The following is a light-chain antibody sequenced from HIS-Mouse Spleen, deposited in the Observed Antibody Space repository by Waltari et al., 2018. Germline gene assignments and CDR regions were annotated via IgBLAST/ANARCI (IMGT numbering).Light chain of an antibody. CDR2: SNN. V-gene: IGLV1-44*01. J-gene: IGLJ3*02. Sequence: QSVLTQPPSASGTPGQRVTISCSGSSSNIGSNTVNWYQQLPGTAPKLPIYSNNQRPSGVPDRFSGSKSGTSASLAISGLQSEDEADYYCAAWDDSLNGPWVFGGGTKLTVL. CDR3: AAWDDSLNGPWV. CDR1: SSNIGSNT.